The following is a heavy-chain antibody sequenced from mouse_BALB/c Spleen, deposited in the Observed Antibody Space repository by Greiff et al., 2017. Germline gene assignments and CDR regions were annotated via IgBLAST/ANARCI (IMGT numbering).Heavy chain of an antibody. CDR3: ARSDGNYVGYAMDY. V-gene: IGHV1-82*01. CDR1: GYAFSSSW. J-gene: IGHJ4*01. D-gene: IGHD2-1*01. CDR2: IYPGDGDT. Sequence: QVQLKQSGPELVKPGASVKISCKASGYAFSSSWMNWVKQRPGQGLEWIGRIYPGDGDTNYNGKFKGKATLTADKSSSTAYMQLSSLTSVDSAVYFCARSDGNYVGYAMDYWGQGTSVTVSS.